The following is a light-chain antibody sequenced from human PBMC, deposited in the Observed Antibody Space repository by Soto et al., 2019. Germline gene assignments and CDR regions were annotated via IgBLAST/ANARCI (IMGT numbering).Light chain of an antibody. J-gene: IGLJ2*01. CDR2: LNRDGSH. Sequence: QPVLTQSPSASASLGASVKLTCTLSSGHSNYAIAWHQQQPETGPRYLMKLNRDGSHSKGDAIPNRVSGSSSGAERYLTSSSLQSEDEADYYCQTWGTGILIFGGGTKLTVL. CDR3: QTWGTGILI. CDR1: SGHSNYA. V-gene: IGLV4-69*01.